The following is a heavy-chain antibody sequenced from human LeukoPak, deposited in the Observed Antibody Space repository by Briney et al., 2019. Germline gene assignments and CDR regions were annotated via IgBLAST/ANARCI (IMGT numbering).Heavy chain of an antibody. CDR2: IYHSGST. Sequence: SETLSPTCAVSGGSISSSNWWSGVRQPPGEGLGWIGEIYHSGSTNYNPSLKSRVTISVDKSRNQFSLKLSSVTAADTAVYYCARGPAEELLHNWFDPWGQGTLVPVSS. D-gene: IGHD5-12*01. J-gene: IGHJ5*02. CDR3: ARGPAEELLHNWFDP. CDR1: GGSISSSNW. V-gene: IGHV4-4*02.